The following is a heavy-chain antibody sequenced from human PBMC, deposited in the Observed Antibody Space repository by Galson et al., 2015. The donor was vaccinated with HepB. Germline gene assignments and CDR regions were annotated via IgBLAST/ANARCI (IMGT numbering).Heavy chain of an antibody. CDR3: AREGNYDFWSGYYPVKYFDY. CDR1: GFTFSSYA. CDR2: ISYDGSNK. V-gene: IGHV3-30-3*01. J-gene: IGHJ4*02. Sequence: SLILSCAASGFTFSSYAMHWVRQAPGKGLEWVAVISYDGSNKYYADSVKGRFTISRDNSKNTQYLQMNSLRAEDTAVYYCAREGNYDFWSGYYPVKYFDYWGQGTLVTVSS. D-gene: IGHD3-3*01.